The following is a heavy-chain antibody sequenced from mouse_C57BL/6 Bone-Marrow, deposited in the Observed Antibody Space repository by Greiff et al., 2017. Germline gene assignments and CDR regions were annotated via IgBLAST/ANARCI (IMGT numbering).Heavy chain of an antibody. CDR3: ARAPLYFGYAMDY. Sequence: EVKLVESGPGLVKPSQTVFLTCTVTGISITTGNYRWSWIRQFPGNKLEWIGYIYYSGTITYNPSLTSRTTITRDTPKNQFFLEMNSLTAEDTATYYCARAPLYFGYAMDYWGQGTSVTVSS. J-gene: IGHJ4*01. CDR2: IYYSGTI. CDR1: GISITTGNYR. D-gene: IGHD1-1*02. V-gene: IGHV3-5*01.